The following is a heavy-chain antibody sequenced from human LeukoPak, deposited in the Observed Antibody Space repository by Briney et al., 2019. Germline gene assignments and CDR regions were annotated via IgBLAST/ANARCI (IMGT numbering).Heavy chain of an antibody. CDR3: AGGYSYGYDY. Sequence: PSETLSLTCAVSGASISSNTWWSWVRQPPGKGLEWTGEIFHSGSTNYNPSLESRLTISLDKSKNHFSLRLTSVTAADTAVYYCAGGYSYGYDYWGQGTLVTVSS. CDR2: IFHSGST. J-gene: IGHJ4*02. CDR1: GASISSNTW. D-gene: IGHD5-18*01. V-gene: IGHV4-4*02.